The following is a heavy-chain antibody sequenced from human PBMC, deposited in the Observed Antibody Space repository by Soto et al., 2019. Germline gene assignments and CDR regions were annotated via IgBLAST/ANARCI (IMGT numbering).Heavy chain of an antibody. D-gene: IGHD3-3*01. J-gene: IGHJ6*02. V-gene: IGHV4-34*01. CDR1: GGSFSGYN. Sequence: SETLSLTCAVYGGSFSGYNWSWIRQPPGKGLEGIGENNHSRSSNYNPSLKSRVTISVGTSENQFSLQLSSVTAADTAVYYCGRGPTNKIFGVVKGMDVWVQGTKVTVYS. CDR2: NNHSRSS. CDR3: GRGPTNKIFGVVKGMDV.